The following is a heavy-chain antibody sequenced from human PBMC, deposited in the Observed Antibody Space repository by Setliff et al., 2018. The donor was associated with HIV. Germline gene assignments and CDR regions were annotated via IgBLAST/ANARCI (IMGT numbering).Heavy chain of an antibody. CDR1: GGSITSAPYN. CDR3: ARHGQSFDFSIASEGYYFDS. D-gene: IGHD3-3*01. CDR2: LFSRGTT. J-gene: IGHJ4*02. V-gene: IGHV4-39*01. Sequence: SETLSLTCTVSGGSITSAPYNWGWIRQPPGKGLEWVGSLFSRGTTYYHPSLKSRVTIALDTSQNHFSRKLTSVTAADTAVYYCARHGQSFDFSIASEGYYFDSWGQGTLVTVSS.